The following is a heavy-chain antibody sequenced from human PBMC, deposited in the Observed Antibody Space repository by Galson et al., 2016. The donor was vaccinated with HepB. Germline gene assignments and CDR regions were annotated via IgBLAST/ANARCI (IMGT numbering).Heavy chain of an antibody. CDR1: GFTFSYYW. V-gene: IGHV3-7*01. Sequence: SLRLSCAASGFTFSYYWMSWVRQAPGKGLEWVANVNQDGGEISYVDSVKGRFTISRDNAKNSLYLQMNSLRGEDTAVYYCARGGLGTEAAASPFGNWGQGTLVTVSS. D-gene: IGHD6-25*01. CDR2: VNQDGGEI. J-gene: IGHJ4*02. CDR3: ARGGLGTEAAASPFGN.